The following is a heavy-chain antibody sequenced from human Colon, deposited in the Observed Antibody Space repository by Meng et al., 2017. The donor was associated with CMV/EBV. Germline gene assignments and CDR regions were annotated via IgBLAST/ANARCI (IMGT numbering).Heavy chain of an antibody. V-gene: IGHV3-11*04. D-gene: IGHD2-2*02. CDR3: ARRGYCASTSCYMHYGMDV. J-gene: IGHJ6*02. CDR2: ISAAGTTI. CDR1: GFTFSDYY. Sequence: GESLKISCAASGFTFSDYYMSWIRQAPGKGPEWISYISAAGTTIKYADSVKGRFTISRENAKNSLYLEMYSLRAEDTAVYYCARRGYCASTSCYMHYGMDVWGQGTSVTVSS.